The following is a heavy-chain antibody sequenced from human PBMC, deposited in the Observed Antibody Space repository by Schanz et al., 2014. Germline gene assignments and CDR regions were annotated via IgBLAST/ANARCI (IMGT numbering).Heavy chain of an antibody. CDR1: GYAFTTYG. J-gene: IGHJ4*02. Sequence: QVQLVQSGAEVKKPGASVRVSCKVSGYAFTTYGISWVRQAPGQGPEFMGWISTFRNEDTNSAQRFQGRLTMTTDTSTSPAYMELRSLRSDDTAVYYCARGEYSSGWYDRDIAHFDYWGQGTLVTVSS. V-gene: IGHV1-18*01. CDR3: ARGEYSSGWYDRDIAHFDY. CDR2: ISTFRNEDT. D-gene: IGHD6-19*01.